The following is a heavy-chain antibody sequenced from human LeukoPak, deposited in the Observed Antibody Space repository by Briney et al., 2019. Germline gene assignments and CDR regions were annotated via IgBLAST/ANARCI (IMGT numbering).Heavy chain of an antibody. CDR2: IIPIFGTA. V-gene: IGHV1-69*13. CDR1: GGTFSSYA. Sequence: SVKVSCKASGGTFSSYAISWVRQAPGQGLEWMGGIIPIFGTANYAQKFQGRVTITADESTSTAYMELSSLRSEDTAVYYCARVPSGQNNWFDPWGQGTLVTVSS. D-gene: IGHD3-10*01. CDR3: ARVPSGQNNWFDP. J-gene: IGHJ5*02.